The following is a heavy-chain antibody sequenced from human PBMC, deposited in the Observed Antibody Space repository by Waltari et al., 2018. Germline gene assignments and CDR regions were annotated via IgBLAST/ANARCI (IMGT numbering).Heavy chain of an antibody. CDR3: ARQTGSGKYYYFDH. V-gene: IGHV4-30-4*01. CDR1: GDSIRSDDYF. J-gene: IGHJ4*02. CDR2: ILYSGAT. D-gene: IGHD3-10*01. Sequence: QVQLQESGPGLVKPSQTLSLICTVSGDSIRSDDYFWSWIRPPPGKGLEWIGYILYSGATYYNPSLKSRLSMSIDTSKNQFSLRLTSVTAADTAVYYCARQTGSGKYYYFDHWGQGTLVTVSS.